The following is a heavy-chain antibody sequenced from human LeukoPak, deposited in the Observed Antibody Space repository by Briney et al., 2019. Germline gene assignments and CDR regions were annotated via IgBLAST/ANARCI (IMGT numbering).Heavy chain of an antibody. Sequence: SVKVSCKASGGTFSSYAISWVRQAHGQGLEWMGGIIPIFGTANYAQKFQGRVTITTDESTSTAYMELSSLRSEDTAVYYCASRYYYDSSEDIWGQGTMVTVSS. CDR3: ASRYYYDSSEDI. CDR2: IIPIFGTA. J-gene: IGHJ3*02. D-gene: IGHD3-22*01. CDR1: GGTFSSYA. V-gene: IGHV1-69*05.